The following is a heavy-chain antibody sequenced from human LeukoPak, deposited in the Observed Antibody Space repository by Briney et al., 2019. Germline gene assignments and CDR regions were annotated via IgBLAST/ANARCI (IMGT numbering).Heavy chain of an antibody. J-gene: IGHJ6*04. CDR1: GYTFTSYG. CDR2: ISAYNGKT. Sequence: ASVKVSCKASGYTFTSYGISWVRQAPGQGLEWMGWISAYNGKTNYAQKLQGRVTMTTDTSTSTAYMELRSLRSDDTAVYYCARNQYYYGSGSYYNPYYYYYYGMDVWGKGTTVTVSS. V-gene: IGHV1-18*04. CDR3: ARNQYYYGSGSYYNPYYYYYYGMDV. D-gene: IGHD3-10*01.